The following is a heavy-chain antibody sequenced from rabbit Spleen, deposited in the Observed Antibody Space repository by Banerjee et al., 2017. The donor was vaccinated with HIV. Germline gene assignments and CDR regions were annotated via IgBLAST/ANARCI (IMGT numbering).Heavy chain of an antibody. V-gene: IGHV1S47*01. CDR3: VRGASSSGYYSL. D-gene: IGHD1-1*01. CDR2: IDAVFGTT. CDR1: GVSFSSYG. Sequence: QQQLVESGGGLVKPGASLTLTCKASGVSFSSYGVSWVRQAPGKGLEWIGYIDAVFGTTYYARWVNGRFTISSHNAQNTLYLQLNSLTAADTATYFCVRGASSSGYYSLWGPGTLVTVS. J-gene: IGHJ4*01.